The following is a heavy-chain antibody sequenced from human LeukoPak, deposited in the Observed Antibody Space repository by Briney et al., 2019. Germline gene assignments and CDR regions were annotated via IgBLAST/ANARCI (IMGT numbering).Heavy chain of an antibody. CDR3: ATLPQDSSGIPFDY. CDR2: FDPEDGET. CDR1: GYTLTHLS. D-gene: IGHD3-22*01. V-gene: IGHV1-24*01. Sequence: ASVKVSCKVSGYTLTHLSMHWVRQAPGKGREWMGGFDPEDGETIYAQKFQGRVTMTEDTSTDTAYMELSSLRSEDTAVYYCATLPQDSSGIPFDYWGQGTLVTVSS. J-gene: IGHJ4*02.